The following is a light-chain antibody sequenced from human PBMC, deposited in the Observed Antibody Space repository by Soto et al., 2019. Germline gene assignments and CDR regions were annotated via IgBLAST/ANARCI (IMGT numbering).Light chain of an antibody. CDR2: AAS. Sequence: DIQMTQSPSTLSASTGDRVTITCRASQGISSYLAWYQQKPGKAPKLLIYAASTLQSGVPSRFSGSGSGTDFTLTISSLQPEDFATYYCQQSYSTPPTFGQGTKVDI. V-gene: IGKV1-39*01. CDR3: QQSYSTPPT. J-gene: IGKJ1*01. CDR1: QGISSY.